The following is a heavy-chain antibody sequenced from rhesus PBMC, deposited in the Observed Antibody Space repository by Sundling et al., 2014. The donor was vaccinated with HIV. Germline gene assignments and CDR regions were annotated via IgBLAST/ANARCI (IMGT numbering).Heavy chain of an antibody. CDR1: GFNFSDYY. V-gene: IGHV3-59*01. J-gene: IGHJ6*01. D-gene: IGHD3-9*01. CDR3: AREGQAGWDHNGYYYTLRDGAHGLDS. Sequence: EVQLVESGGGLAKPGGSLRLSCAASGFNFSDYYIHWVRQTPGKGLEWVSGISYTGDSTYYVDSVKGRFTISRENAKNTLYLQMDSLRPEDTAVYYCAREGQAGWDHNGYYYTLRDGAHGLDSWGQGVVVTVSS. CDR2: ISYTGDST.